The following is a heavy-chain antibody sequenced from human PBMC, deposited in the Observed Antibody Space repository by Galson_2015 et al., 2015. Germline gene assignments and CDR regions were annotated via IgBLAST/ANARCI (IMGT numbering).Heavy chain of an antibody. CDR3: TTVRGGYPQGGGWPNY. J-gene: IGHJ4*02. CDR1: GFTFSNAW. Sequence: SLRLSCAGSGFTFSNAWMTWVRQAPGKGLEWVGRIKSKYNGGTTDYPAPVKGRFTISRDDSENTLYTQMNSLKTEDTAVYYCTTVRGGYPQGGGWPNYWGQGTLVTVSS. D-gene: IGHD3-10*01. V-gene: IGHV3-15*01. CDR2: IKSKYNGGTT.